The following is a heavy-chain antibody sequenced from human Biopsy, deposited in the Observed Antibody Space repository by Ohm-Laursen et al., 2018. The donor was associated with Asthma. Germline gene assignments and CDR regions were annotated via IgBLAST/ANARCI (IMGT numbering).Heavy chain of an antibody. Sequence: SSVKVSCMSLGGTFNTYVIGWVRQAPGQGLEWMGGINSVFGTTTYPQKFQDRVTITADDSTSTVYMELSSLRSEDTAVYYCARKAGSCISRTCYSLDFWGQGTLVTVSS. J-gene: IGHJ4*02. V-gene: IGHV1-69*01. CDR3: ARKAGSCISRTCYSLDF. CDR2: INSVFGTT. CDR1: GGTFNTYV. D-gene: IGHD2-2*01.